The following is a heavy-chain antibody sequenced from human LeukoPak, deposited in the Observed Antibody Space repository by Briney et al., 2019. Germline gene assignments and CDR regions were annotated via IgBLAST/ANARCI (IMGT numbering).Heavy chain of an antibody. Sequence: SVKVSCKASGFTFTSSAVQRVRQARGQRLEWIGWIVVGSGNTNYAQKFQERVTITRDMSTSTAYMELSSLRSEDTAVYYCAASPLQWLVRWGQGTLVTVSS. CDR2: IVVGSGNT. J-gene: IGHJ4*02. CDR1: GFTFTSSA. D-gene: IGHD6-19*01. V-gene: IGHV1-58*01. CDR3: AASPLQWLVR.